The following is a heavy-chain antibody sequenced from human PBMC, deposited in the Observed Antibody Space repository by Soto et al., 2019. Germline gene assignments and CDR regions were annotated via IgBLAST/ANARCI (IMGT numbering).Heavy chain of an antibody. CDR1: GFTFSTYA. Sequence: PGGSLRLSCAASGFTFSTYAMTWVRQAPGKGLEWVSAISSSGGDTYYADSVKGRFTISRDNSRNTLYLQMNSLRAEDTAVYFCASGSGTSAKYNWFDPWGQGTLVTVSS. V-gene: IGHV3-23*01. D-gene: IGHD3-10*01. J-gene: IGHJ5*02. CDR3: ASGSGTSAKYNWFDP. CDR2: ISSSGGDT.